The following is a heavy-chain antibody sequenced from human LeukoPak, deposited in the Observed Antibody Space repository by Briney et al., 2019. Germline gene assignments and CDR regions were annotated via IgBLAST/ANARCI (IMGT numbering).Heavy chain of an antibody. CDR2: INHSGST. CDR3: ARGKGWLQPSPFDY. J-gene: IGHJ4*02. D-gene: IGHD5-24*01. Sequence: PSETLSLTCAVSGGSISSSNWWSWVRQPPGKGLEWIGEINHSGSTNYNPSPKSRVTISVDTSKNQFSLKLSSVTAADTAVYYCARGKGWLQPSPFDYWGQGTLVTVSS. V-gene: IGHV4-4*02. CDR1: GGSISSSNW.